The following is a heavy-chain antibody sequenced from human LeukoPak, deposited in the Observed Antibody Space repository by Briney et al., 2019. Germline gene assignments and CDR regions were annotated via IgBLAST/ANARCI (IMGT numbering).Heavy chain of an antibody. CDR1: GFTFDDYA. D-gene: IGHD3-3*01. V-gene: IGHV3-20*04. CDR2: INWNGGST. CDR3: ARVKGSGYRNSIDY. J-gene: IGHJ4*02. Sequence: PGGSLRLSCAASGFTFDDYAMNWVRQAPGKGLEWVSGINWNGGSTYYRDSVEGRFTISRDNAKNSLYLQMNSLSAEDTALYYCARVKGSGYRNSIDYWGQGTLVTVSS.